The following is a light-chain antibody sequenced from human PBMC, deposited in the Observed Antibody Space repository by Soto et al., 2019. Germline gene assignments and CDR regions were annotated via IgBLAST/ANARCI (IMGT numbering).Light chain of an antibody. Sequence: QSVLTQPPSVSGAPGQRVTISCTGSSCNIGAGYDVHWYQPLPGTAPKLLIYGNSNRPSGVPDRFSGSKSGTSASLAITGLQADDAADYYCQYYDSSLSGVVFGGGTKLTVL. CDR3: QYYDSSLSGVV. CDR1: SCNIGAGYD. CDR2: GNS. V-gene: IGLV1-40*01. J-gene: IGLJ2*01.